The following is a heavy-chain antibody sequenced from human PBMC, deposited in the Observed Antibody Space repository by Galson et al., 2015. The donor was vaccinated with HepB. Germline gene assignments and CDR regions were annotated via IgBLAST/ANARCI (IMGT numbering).Heavy chain of an antibody. V-gene: IGHV1-3*01. D-gene: IGHD3-10*01. CDR3: ARGGGLLWFGEPRQDFDY. J-gene: IGHJ4*02. CDR1: GYTFTSYA. Sequence: SVKVSCKASGYTFTSYAMHWVRQAPGQRLEWMGWINAGNGNTKYSQKFQGRVTITRDTSASTAYMELSSLRSEDTAVYYCARGGGLLWFGEPRQDFDYWGQGTLVTVSS. CDR2: INAGNGNT.